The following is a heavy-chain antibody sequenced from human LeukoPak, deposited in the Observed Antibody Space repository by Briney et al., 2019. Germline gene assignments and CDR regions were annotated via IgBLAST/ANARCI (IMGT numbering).Heavy chain of an antibody. Sequence: PSETLSLTCPVSGGSVSSGSYYWSWIRQPPGKGLEWIGYIYYSGSTNYNPSLKSRVTISVDTSKNQFSLKLSSVTAADTAVYYCARGRGYRLKNWFDPWGQGTLVTVSS. CDR1: GGSVSSGSYY. J-gene: IGHJ5*02. CDR3: ARGRGYRLKNWFDP. D-gene: IGHD5-18*01. V-gene: IGHV4-61*01. CDR2: IYYSGST.